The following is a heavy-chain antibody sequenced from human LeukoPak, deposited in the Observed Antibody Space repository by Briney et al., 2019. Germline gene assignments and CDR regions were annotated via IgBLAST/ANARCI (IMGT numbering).Heavy chain of an antibody. V-gene: IGHV3-7*05. CDR1: GFTFSSYA. Sequence: GGSLRLSCAASGFTFSSYAMSWVRQAPGKGLEWVANIKQDGSEKYYVDSVKGRFTISRDNAKNSLYLQMNSLRAEDTAVYYCARGRDSSSSFDYWGQGTLVTVSS. D-gene: IGHD6-6*01. CDR2: IKQDGSEK. J-gene: IGHJ4*02. CDR3: ARGRDSSSSFDY.